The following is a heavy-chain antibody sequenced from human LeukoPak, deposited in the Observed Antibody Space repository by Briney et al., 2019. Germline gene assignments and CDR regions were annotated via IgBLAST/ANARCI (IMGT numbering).Heavy chain of an antibody. V-gene: IGHV3-23*01. D-gene: IGHD3-10*01. Sequence: GGSLRLSCAASGLTFSSYGMSWVRQAPGKGLEWVSAISGSGGSTYYADSVKGRFTISRDNSKNTLYLQMNSLRVEDTAVYYCAKDPMVRGVMGYMDVWGKGTTVTISS. CDR1: GLTFSSYG. CDR2: ISGSGGST. J-gene: IGHJ6*03. CDR3: AKDPMVRGVMGYMDV.